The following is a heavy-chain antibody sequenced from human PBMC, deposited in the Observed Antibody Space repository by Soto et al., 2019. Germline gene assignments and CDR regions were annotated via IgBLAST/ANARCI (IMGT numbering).Heavy chain of an antibody. CDR3: ARGCTNGVCYTRNYYYYYGMDV. Sequence: GGSLRLSCAASGFTFSSYWMSWVRQAPGKGLEWVANIKQDGSEKYYVDYVKGRFTISRDNAKNSLYLQMNSLRAEDTAVYYCARGCTNGVCYTRNYYYYYGMDVWGQGTTVTVSS. CDR2: IKQDGSEK. CDR1: GFTFSSYW. J-gene: IGHJ6*02. D-gene: IGHD2-8*01. V-gene: IGHV3-7*01.